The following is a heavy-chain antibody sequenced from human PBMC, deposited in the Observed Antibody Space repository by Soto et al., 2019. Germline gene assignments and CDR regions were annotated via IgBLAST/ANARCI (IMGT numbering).Heavy chain of an antibody. D-gene: IGHD3-22*01. J-gene: IGHJ6*02. CDR2: IILNFGTA. Sequence: QVQLVQSGAEVKKPGSSVKVSCKASGGTFSSYAISWVRQAPGQGLEWMGGIILNFGTANYAQKFKGRVTIAADESTSTAYMELSSLRSEDTAVYYCPRPWEGEGTYYYDSSSYIVYYYYGMDVWGQGTTVTVSS. CDR3: PRPWEGEGTYYYDSSSYIVYYYYGMDV. V-gene: IGHV1-69*01. CDR1: GGTFSSYA.